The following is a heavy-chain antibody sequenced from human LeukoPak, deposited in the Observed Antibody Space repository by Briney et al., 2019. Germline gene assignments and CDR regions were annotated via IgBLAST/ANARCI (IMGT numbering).Heavy chain of an antibody. CDR1: GFTFSSYS. J-gene: IGHJ6*03. Sequence: PGGSLRLSCAASGFTFSSYSMNWVRQAPGKGLEWVSYISSSSSTIYYADSVKGRFTISRDNAKNSLYLQMNSLRAEDTAVYYCASGSSGWYNYMDVWGKGTTVTVSS. V-gene: IGHV3-48*04. D-gene: IGHD6-19*01. CDR3: ASGSSGWYNYMDV. CDR2: ISSSSSTI.